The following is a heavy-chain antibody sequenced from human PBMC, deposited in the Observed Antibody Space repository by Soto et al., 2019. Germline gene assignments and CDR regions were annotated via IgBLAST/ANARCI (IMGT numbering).Heavy chain of an antibody. D-gene: IGHD3-10*01. CDR1: GFTFSSYA. V-gene: IGHV3-23*01. CDR3: AKEEITMVRGVIIQDSFDP. J-gene: IGHJ5*02. CDR2: ISGSGGST. Sequence: GGSLRLSCAASGFTFSSYAMSWVRQAPGKGLEWVSAISGSGGSTYYADSVKGRFTISRDNSKNTLYLQMNSLRAEDTAVYYCAKEEITMVRGVIIQDSFDPWGQGTLVTVSS.